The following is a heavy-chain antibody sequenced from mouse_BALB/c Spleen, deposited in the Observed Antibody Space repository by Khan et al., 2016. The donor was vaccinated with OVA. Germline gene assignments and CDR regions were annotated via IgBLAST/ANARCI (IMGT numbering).Heavy chain of an antibody. J-gene: IGHJ1*01. CDR3: ARGYGSKDWYFDV. CDR2: IDPENGNT. Sequence: VQLKESGAELVRPGALVKLSCKASGFNIKDYYMYWVKQRPEQGLEWIGWIDPENGNTVYDPKFQGKASITADTSSNTAYLQLSSLTSEDTAVYYSARGYGSKDWYFDVWGAGTTVTVSS. CDR1: GFNIKDYY. D-gene: IGHD1-1*01. V-gene: IGHV14-1*02.